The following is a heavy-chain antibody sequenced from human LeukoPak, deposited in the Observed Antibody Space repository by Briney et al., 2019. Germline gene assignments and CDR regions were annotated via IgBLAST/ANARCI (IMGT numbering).Heavy chain of an antibody. CDR2: IDPSDSYT. CDR3: ARRRAAAGASGF. CDR1: GYSFVSYW. D-gene: IGHD6-13*01. Sequence: KPGESLRISCKGSGYSFVSYWISWVRLMPGKGLEWMGRIDPSDSYTDYSPSFQGHVTISADKSITTAYLRWSSLKASDTAMYYCARRRAAAGASGFWGQGTLVTVSS. V-gene: IGHV5-10-1*01. J-gene: IGHJ4*02.